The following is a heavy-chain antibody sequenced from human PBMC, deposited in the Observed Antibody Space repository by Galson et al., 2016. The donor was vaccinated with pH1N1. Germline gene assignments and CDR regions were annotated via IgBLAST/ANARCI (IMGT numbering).Heavy chain of an antibody. J-gene: IGHJ2*01. CDR3: ARRYFDL. V-gene: IGHV3-7*01. CDR2: IRQDGSEK. CDR1: GISVSSNY. Sequence: LRLSCAASGISVSSNYMNWVRQAPGKGLEWVANIRQDGSEKYYVDSVKGRFTISRDNAKNSLYLQMNSLRAEDTAVYYCARRYFDLWGRGTLVTVSS.